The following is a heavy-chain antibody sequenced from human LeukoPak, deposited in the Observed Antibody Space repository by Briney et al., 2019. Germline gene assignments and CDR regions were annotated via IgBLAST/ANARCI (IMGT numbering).Heavy chain of an antibody. J-gene: IGHJ3*02. CDR3: ARVPPTGSGYYLDAVDI. CDR2: IYYSGST. D-gene: IGHD3-22*01. Sequence: PSETLSLTCTVSGGSISSSSYYWGWIRQPPGKGLEWIGSIYYSGSTYYNPSLKSRVTISVDTSKNQFSLKLSSVTAADTAVYYCARVPPTGSGYYLDAVDIWGQATMVTVSS. V-gene: IGHV4-39*07. CDR1: GGSISSSSYY.